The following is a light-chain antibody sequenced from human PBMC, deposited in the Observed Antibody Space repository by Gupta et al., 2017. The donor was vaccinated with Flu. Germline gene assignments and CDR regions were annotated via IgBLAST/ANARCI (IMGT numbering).Light chain of an antibody. V-gene: IGKV3-11*01. CDR2: DVS. Sequence: EIVLTQSPATLSLSPGERATLSCRASQGVRSYLVWYQQKLGRAPRLLIYDVSTRAAGIPARCSGSGSGTDFTLTISSLEPEDSAVYYCQQRNSWPLTFGGGARVEIK. CDR3: QQRNSWPLT. J-gene: IGKJ4*01. CDR1: QGVRSY.